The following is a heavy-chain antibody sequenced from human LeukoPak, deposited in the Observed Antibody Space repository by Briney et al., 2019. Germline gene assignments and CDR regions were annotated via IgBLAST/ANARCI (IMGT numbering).Heavy chain of an antibody. D-gene: IGHD3-9*01. CDR2: ISYDGSNK. J-gene: IGHJ6*02. Sequence: GRSLRRSCAASGFTFSSYAMHWVRQAPGKGLEWVAVISYDGSNKYYADSVKGRFTISRDNSKNTLYLQMNSLRAEDTAVYYCARNESYDILTGYSLEDYGMDVWGQGTTVTVSS. CDR3: ARNESYDILTGYSLEDYGMDV. CDR1: GFTFSSYA. V-gene: IGHV3-30-3*01.